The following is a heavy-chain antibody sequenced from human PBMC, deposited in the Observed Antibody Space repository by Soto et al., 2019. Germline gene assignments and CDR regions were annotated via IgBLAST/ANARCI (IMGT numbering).Heavy chain of an antibody. Sequence: LGESLKISCKGSGYSFTSYWISWVRQMPGKGLEWMGRIDPSDSYTNYSPSFQGHVTISADKSISTAYLQWSSLKASDTAMYYCARRAPLTMVRGIGYYYGMDVWGQGTTVTVSS. V-gene: IGHV5-10-1*01. CDR3: ARRAPLTMVRGIGYYYGMDV. D-gene: IGHD3-10*01. CDR1: GYSFTSYW. CDR2: IDPSDSYT. J-gene: IGHJ6*02.